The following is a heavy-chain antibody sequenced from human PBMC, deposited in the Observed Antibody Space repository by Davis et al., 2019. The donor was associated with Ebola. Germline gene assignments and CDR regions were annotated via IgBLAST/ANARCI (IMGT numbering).Heavy chain of an antibody. V-gene: IGHV3-21*01. Sequence: SLKIPCAASGLTFGPYSLHSVSQAPGKGLEWVSSSSSSSSQLHYADSVKGRFTISRDNAKNSLYLQMNSLRAEDTAVYYCARDAEYGAYSGFNHWGQGTLVTVSS. J-gene: IGHJ4*02. CDR1: GLTFGPYS. CDR2: SSSSSSQL. D-gene: IGHD4/OR15-4a*01. CDR3: ARDAEYGAYSGFNH.